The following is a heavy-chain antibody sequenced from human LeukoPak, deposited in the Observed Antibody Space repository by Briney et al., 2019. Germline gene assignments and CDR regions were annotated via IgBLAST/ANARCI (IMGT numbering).Heavy chain of an antibody. CDR3: ARAYSSSWYNYYFDY. Sequence: ASVKVSCKASGYTFTGYYMHWVRQAPGQGLEWMGWINPNSGGTNYAQKFQGRVTMTRDTSISTAYMELSSLRSEDTAVYYCARAYSSSWYNYYFDYWGQGTLVTVSS. CDR1: GYTFTGYY. CDR2: INPNSGGT. J-gene: IGHJ4*02. V-gene: IGHV1-2*02. D-gene: IGHD6-13*01.